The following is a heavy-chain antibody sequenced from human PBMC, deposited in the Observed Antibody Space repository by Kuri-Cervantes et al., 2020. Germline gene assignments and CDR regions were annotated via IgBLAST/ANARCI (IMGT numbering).Heavy chain of an antibody. D-gene: IGHD3-22*01. CDR1: RYTFTKYF. CDR3: AGVHSSGYFYTYYYGMDV. Sequence: ASVKVSCKASRYTFTKYFTQWVRQGPGQGLEWMGWISAYNGNTNYAQKPQGRVTMTTDKSTSTAYMELRSLRSDDTAVYYCAGVHSSGYFYTYYYGMDVWGQGTTVTVSS. J-gene: IGHJ6*02. CDR2: ISAYNGNT. V-gene: IGHV1-18*04.